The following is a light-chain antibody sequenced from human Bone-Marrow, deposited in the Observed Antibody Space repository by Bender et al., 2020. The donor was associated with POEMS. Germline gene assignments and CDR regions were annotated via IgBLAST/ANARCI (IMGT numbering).Light chain of an antibody. Sequence: QSALTQPASMSGSPGQSITISCTGATSDVDFYKYVSWYQQHPGKAPKVLISDVSKRPSGVPDRFSGSQSGKTASLTISGLQSEDEANYYCGSYTLTSTLVFGAGTKLTVL. CDR3: GSYTLTSTLV. J-gene: IGLJ3*02. CDR2: DVS. V-gene: IGLV2-14*01. CDR1: TSDVDFYKY.